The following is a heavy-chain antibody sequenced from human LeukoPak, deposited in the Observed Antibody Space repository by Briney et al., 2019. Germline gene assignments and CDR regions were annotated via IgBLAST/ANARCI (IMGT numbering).Heavy chain of an antibody. CDR3: ARGYDYTHNYFYYYMDV. CDR2: ISSDGSDK. J-gene: IGHJ6*03. D-gene: IGHD4-11*01. V-gene: IGHV3-33*05. Sequence: GRSLRLSCAASGFRFSSYRMHWVRQVPGKGLEWVAVISSDGSDKYYADSVKGRFTISRDNSKNTVFVQMSSLRAEDTGVYYCARGYDYTHNYFYYYMDVWGKGTTVTASS. CDR1: GFRFSSYR.